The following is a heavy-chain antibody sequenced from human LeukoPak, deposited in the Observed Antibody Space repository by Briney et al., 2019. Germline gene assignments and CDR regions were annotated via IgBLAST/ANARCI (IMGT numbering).Heavy chain of an antibody. J-gene: IGHJ5*02. D-gene: IGHD3-3*01. CDR3: ARPQGSYDFWSGSNWFDP. V-gene: IGHV4-4*02. CDR1: GGSISSSNW. CDR2: IYHSGST. Sequence: SGTLSLTCAVSGGSISSSNWWSWVRQPPGKGLEWIGEIYHSGSTNYNPSLKSRVTISVDTSKNQFSLKLSSVTAADTAVYYCARPQGSYDFWSGSNWFDPWGQGTLVTVSS.